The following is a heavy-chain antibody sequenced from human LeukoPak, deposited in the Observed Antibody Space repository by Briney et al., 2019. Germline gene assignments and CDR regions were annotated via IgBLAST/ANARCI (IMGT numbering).Heavy chain of an antibody. CDR1: GFTFSSYA. CDR2: IWSDGSNN. V-gene: IGHV3-33*01. Sequence: GRTLRLSCAASGFTFSSYAMHWVLQAPGKGLEWVAVIWSDGSNNYYVDSVKGRFTISRDNSKNTLYLQMNSLRAEDTAVYYCATGGNSAYHYFDYWGQGTLVTVSS. D-gene: IGHD4-23*01. CDR3: ATGGNSAYHYFDY. J-gene: IGHJ4*02.